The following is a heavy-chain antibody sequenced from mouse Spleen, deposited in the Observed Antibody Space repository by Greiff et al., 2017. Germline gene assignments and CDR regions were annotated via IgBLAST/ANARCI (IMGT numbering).Heavy chain of an antibody. D-gene: IGHD5-1*01. Sequence: QVQLQPGTELVKPGASMKLSCKSSGYTFTTYWIQWVKQRPGQGLEWIGNINPSNSDTNYNDKFKTTATLTVDKSSSTAYMQLSSLTSEDSAVYYCARSSTMDYWGQGTSVTVSS. V-gene: IGHV1-53*01. J-gene: IGHJ4*01. CDR2: INPSNSDT. CDR3: ARSSTMDY. CDR1: GYTFTTYW.